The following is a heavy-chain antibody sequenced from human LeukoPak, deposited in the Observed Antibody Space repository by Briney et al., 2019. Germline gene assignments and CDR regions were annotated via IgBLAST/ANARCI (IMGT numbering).Heavy chain of an antibody. D-gene: IGHD2-2*01. V-gene: IGHV4-4*07. CDR2: IYSSGST. Sequence: SETLSLTCTVSGGSISSYYWSWIRQHAGKGLEWIGRIYSSGSTNYNPSLKSRVTMSVDTSKNQFSLKLSSVTAADTAVYYCARGQYHLLYWYFDLWGRGTLVTVSS. J-gene: IGHJ2*01. CDR1: GGSISSYY. CDR3: ARGQYHLLYWYFDL.